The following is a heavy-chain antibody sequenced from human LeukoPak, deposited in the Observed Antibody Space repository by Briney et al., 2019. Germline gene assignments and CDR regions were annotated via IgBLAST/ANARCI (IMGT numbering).Heavy chain of an antibody. Sequence: SETLSLTCTVSGGSISSYYWSWIRQPPGKGLEWIGYIYYSGSTNYNPSLKSRVTISVDTSKNQFSLKLSSVTAADTAVYYCARPSIVSKDYYYYYGMDVWGQGTTVTVSS. D-gene: IGHD3-16*02. CDR1: GGSISSYY. CDR3: ARPSIVSKDYYYYYGMDV. J-gene: IGHJ6*02. V-gene: IGHV4-59*08. CDR2: IYYSGST.